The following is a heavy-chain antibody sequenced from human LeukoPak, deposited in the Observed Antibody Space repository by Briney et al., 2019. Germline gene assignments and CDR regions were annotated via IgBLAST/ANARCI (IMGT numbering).Heavy chain of an antibody. D-gene: IGHD3-16*02. CDR1: VGSISIYY. CDR2: IFSSGST. CDR3: ARVSGDYVWGSYRYTFWFDP. J-gene: IGHJ5*02. V-gene: IGHV4-59*13. Sequence: PAEPLSLPCSVSVGSISIYYGSWIRRPPGKGLEWIGYIFSSGSTNYNPSRKSRVTISVDTSKNQFSLKLSSVTAADTAVYYCARVSGDYVWGSYRYTFWFDPWGQGTLVTVSS.